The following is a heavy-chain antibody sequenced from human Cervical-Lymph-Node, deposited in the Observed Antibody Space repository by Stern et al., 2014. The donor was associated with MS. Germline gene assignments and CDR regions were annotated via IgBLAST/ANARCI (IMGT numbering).Heavy chain of an antibody. J-gene: IGHJ4*02. CDR1: GYTFTAYY. Sequence: QMQLVESGAEVKKPGASVKVSCEASGYTFTAYYIHWVRQAPGQGLEWMGWISPNSGGTNYAQKFQGRVTMTSDTSFSTAYMELSYLRSDDTAVYYCARDGHYSSTWYNDYWGQGTLVTVSS. CDR3: ARDGHYSSTWYNDY. D-gene: IGHD6-13*01. V-gene: IGHV1-2*02. CDR2: ISPNSGGT.